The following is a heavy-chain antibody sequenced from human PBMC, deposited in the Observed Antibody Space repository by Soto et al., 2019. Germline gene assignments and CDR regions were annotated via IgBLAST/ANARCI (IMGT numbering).Heavy chain of an antibody. D-gene: IGHD6-13*01. V-gene: IGHV1-69*13. Sequence: SVKVSCKASGYTFTSYGISWVRQAPGQGLEWMGGIIPIFGTANYAQKFQGRVTITADESTSTAYMELSSLRSEDTAVYYCARDLTDSSSWSGAFDIWGQ. CDR2: IIPIFGTA. CDR1: GYTFTSYG. CDR3: ARDLTDSSSWSGAFDI. J-gene: IGHJ3*02.